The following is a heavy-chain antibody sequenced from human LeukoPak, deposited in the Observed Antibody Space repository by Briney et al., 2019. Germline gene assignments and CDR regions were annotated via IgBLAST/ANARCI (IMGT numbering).Heavy chain of an antibody. J-gene: IGHJ5*02. CDR3: ARVFRGVVTSSWFHP. V-gene: IGHV4-59*01. Sequence: SETLPQTCTVSAGYINGYYWTWIRQPPAKELEWMGYISYSGSTNYNPSLNSQVTMTVDSSNTNFTLYLHSVTAEATAVYCCARVFRGVVTSSWFHPWGQGTLVTVSS. D-gene: IGHD2-21*02. CDR2: ISYSGST. CDR1: AGYINGYY.